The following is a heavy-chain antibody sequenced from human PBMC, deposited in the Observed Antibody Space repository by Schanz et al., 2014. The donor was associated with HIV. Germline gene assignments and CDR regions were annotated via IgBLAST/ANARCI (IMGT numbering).Heavy chain of an antibody. CDR2: ISYDGRNK. CDR1: RFTFSSFG. Sequence: VQLVESGGGVVQPGRSLRLSCAASRFTFSSFGMHWVRQAPGKGLEWVAVISYDGRNKYYADSVKGRFSISRDSAKNALYLQMNSLRGDDTAVYYCARRDTGTLYYYYHYGMDVWGQGTTVTVSS. D-gene: IGHD1-1*01. CDR3: ARRDTGTLYYYYHYGMDV. V-gene: IGHV3-30*03. J-gene: IGHJ6*02.